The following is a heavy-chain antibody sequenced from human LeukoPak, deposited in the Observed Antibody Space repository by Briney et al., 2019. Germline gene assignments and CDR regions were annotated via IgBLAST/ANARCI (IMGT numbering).Heavy chain of an antibody. V-gene: IGHV1-18*01. D-gene: IGHD6-19*01. CDR1: GYTFTSYG. Sequence: RASVKVSCKASGYTFTSYGISWVRQAPGQGLEWMGWISAYNGNTNYAQKLQGRVTMTTDTSTSTAYMELRSLRSDDTAVYYCARDLDSSGWAHFDYWGQGTLVTVSS. J-gene: IGHJ4*02. CDR2: ISAYNGNT. CDR3: ARDLDSSGWAHFDY.